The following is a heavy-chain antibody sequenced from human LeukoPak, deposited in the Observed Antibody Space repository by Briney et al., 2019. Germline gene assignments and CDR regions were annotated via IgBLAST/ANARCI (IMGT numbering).Heavy chain of an antibody. CDR2: INWNGDST. CDR1: GFSFDDYG. V-gene: IGHV3-20*04. D-gene: IGHD3-22*01. Sequence: GGSLRLSCAASGFSFDDYGLTWVRHAPGKGLEWVSGINWNGDSTDYADSVKGRFTISRDNAKNSLYLQMNGLRAEDTALYYCARDLRVVITGSFDSWGQGTLVTVSS. CDR3: ARDLRVVITGSFDS. J-gene: IGHJ4*02.